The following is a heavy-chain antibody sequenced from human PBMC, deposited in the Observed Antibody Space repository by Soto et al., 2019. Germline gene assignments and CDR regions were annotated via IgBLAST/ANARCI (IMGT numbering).Heavy chain of an antibody. D-gene: IGHD3-3*01. CDR3: ADGGEWSFNFVY. J-gene: IGHJ4*02. CDR1: GFTFSTYA. V-gene: IGHV3-23*01. Sequence: GGSLRLSCAACGFTFSTYAMSGVRQDPGKGLEWVVGISASGDNSYYAESVKGRFTISRDNSKGTLYLQMNNLRAEVTAVYYCADGGEWSFNFVYWGQGTLVTVSS. CDR2: ISASGDNS.